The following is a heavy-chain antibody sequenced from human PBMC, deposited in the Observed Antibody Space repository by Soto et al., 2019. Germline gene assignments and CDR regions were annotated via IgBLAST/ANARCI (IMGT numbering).Heavy chain of an antibody. CDR2: INPNSGGT. V-gene: IGHV1-2*02. CDR3: ASKKTNFDY. J-gene: IGHJ4*02. Sequence: ASVKVSCKTSGYLFTGYYIHWVRQAPGQGLEWMGWINPNSGGTTYAQKFQGGVTMTSDTSISTAYLDLTNLTFDDTGVYYCASKKTNFDYCGQRSRVTVSS. CDR1: GYLFTGYY.